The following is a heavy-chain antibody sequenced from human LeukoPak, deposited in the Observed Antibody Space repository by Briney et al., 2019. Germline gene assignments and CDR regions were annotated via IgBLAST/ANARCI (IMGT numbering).Heavy chain of an antibody. Sequence: SETLSLPCTVSGYSISSGYYWGWIRQPPGKGLEWIGSIYHSGSTYYNPSLKSQVSISIDTSKNQFSLRLTSVTAADTAVYYCARQTGSGLFILPGGQGTLVTVSS. CDR3: ARQTGSGLFILP. V-gene: IGHV4-38-2*02. J-gene: IGHJ4*02. CDR1: GYSISSGYY. D-gene: IGHD3/OR15-3a*01. CDR2: IYHSGST.